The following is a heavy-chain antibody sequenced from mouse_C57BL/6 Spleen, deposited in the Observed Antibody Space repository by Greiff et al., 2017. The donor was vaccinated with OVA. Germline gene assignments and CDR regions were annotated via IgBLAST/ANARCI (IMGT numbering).Heavy chain of an antibody. CDR2: IDPSDSYT. V-gene: IGHV1-69*01. Sequence: QVQLQQPGAELVMPGASVKLSCKASGYTFTSYWMHWVKQRPGQGLEWSGEIDPSDSYTNYNQKFKGKSTLTVDKSSSTSYLQLSSLTAEDSAVYYCARGDYDERAWFAHWGQGTLVTVAA. J-gene: IGHJ3*01. D-gene: IGHD2-4*01. CDR3: ARGDYDERAWFAH. CDR1: GYTFTSYW.